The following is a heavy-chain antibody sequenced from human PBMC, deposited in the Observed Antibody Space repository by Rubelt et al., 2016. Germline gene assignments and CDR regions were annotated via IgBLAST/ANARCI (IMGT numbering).Heavy chain of an antibody. CDR2: IKQDGSEK. J-gene: IGHJ6*02. V-gene: IGHV3-7*01. D-gene: IGHD2-15*01. CDR1: GFTFSSYW. Sequence: EVQLVQSGGDLVQPGGSLRLSCAASGFTFSSYWMSWVRQAPGKGLEWVANIKQDGSEKYYVDSVEGRFTISRDNAKNSLYLQMKSLRVEDTAVYYCAREGRSRYGMDVWGQGTTVTVSS. CDR3: AREGRSRYGMDV.